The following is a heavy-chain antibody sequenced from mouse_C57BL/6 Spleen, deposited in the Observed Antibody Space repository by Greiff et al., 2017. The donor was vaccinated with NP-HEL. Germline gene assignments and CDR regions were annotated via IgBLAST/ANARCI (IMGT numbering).Heavy chain of an antibody. Sequence: QVHVKPPGAELVKPGASVKLSCKASGYTFTSYWMHWVKQRPGQGLEWIGMIHPNSGSTNYNEKFKSKATLTVDKSSSTAYMQLSSLTSEDSAVYYCARRANWGSYWYFDVWGTGTTVTVSS. J-gene: IGHJ1*03. CDR1: GYTFTSYW. D-gene: IGHD4-1*01. CDR3: ARRANWGSYWYFDV. CDR2: IHPNSGST. V-gene: IGHV1-64*01.